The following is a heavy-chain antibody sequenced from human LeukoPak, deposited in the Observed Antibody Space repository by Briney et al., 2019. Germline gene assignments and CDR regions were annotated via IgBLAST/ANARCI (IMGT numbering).Heavy chain of an antibody. J-gene: IGHJ4*02. D-gene: IGHD3-22*01. Sequence: PGGSLRLSCAAAGLTFNNYAMTWVRQAPGKALEWVASISGRGGTTDYADSVKGRFTISRDNSQNTLYLQMNSLRAEDTAVYYCAKEEKDFYDSSGYYPIDYWGQGTLVTVSS. V-gene: IGHV3-23*01. CDR1: GLTFNNYA. CDR3: AKEEKDFYDSSGYYPIDY. CDR2: ISGRGGTT.